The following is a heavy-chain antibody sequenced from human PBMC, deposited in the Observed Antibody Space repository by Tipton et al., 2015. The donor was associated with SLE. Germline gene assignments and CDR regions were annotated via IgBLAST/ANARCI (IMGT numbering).Heavy chain of an antibody. J-gene: IGHJ3*02. CDR1: GGSISSSSYY. V-gene: IGHV4-39*01. CDR3: ARVIAAALGLGI. D-gene: IGHD6-13*01. CDR2: IYYSGST. Sequence: TLSLTCTVSGGSISSSSYYWGWIRQPPGKGLEWIGSIYYSGSTYYNPSLKSRVTISVDTSKNQFSLKLSSVAAADPAVYYCARVIAAALGLGIWGQGTMVTVSS.